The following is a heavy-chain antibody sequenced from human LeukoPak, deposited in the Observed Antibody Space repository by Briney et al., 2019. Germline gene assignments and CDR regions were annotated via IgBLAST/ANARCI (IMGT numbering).Heavy chain of an antibody. CDR3: AREGYYGSGSPPSLCFDY. D-gene: IGHD3-10*01. V-gene: IGHV3-30-3*01. Sequence: GGSLGLSCAASGFTFRNYVIHWVRQAPGKGLEWVAVTSSDLNVKLYADSVKGRFTISRDNSRSTLYLQMNSLRPVDTAIYYCAREGYYGSGSPPSLCFDYWGQGTLVTVSS. CDR1: GFTFRNYV. CDR2: TSSDLNVK. J-gene: IGHJ4*02.